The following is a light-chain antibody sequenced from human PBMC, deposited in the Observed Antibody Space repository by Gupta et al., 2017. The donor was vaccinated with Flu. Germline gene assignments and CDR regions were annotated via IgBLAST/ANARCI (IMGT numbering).Light chain of an antibody. J-gene: IGKJ4*01. CDR1: QDISAW. CDR2: ASS. Sequence: DIQMTQSPSSVSASVGERVTISCRASQDISAWLAWYQQTPGKAPKLLIFASSSLESGVPSWFSGRWSGTYFTLTISSLQPEDFATYYCQQTDSFPRTFGRGTKVEIK. V-gene: IGKV1D-12*01. CDR3: QQTDSFPRT.